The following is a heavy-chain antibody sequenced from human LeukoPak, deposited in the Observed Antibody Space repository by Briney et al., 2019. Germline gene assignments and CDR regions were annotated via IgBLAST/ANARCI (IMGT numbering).Heavy chain of an antibody. D-gene: IGHD3-22*01. CDR1: DGPINSSSYY. Sequence: SETLSLTCSVPDGPINSSSYYWGWVRQSPGRGLEWIGNIYFTGGTNYNPSLKSRVAISADTSKNQFSLRLTSVTAADSAVYYCVKDLLDFNGYYHQFNAFDIWGQGTMVTVSS. CDR3: VKDLLDFNGYYHQFNAFDI. V-gene: IGHV4-39*02. CDR2: IYFTGGT. J-gene: IGHJ3*02.